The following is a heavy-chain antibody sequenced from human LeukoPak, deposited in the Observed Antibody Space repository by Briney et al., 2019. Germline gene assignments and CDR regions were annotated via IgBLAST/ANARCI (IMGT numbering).Heavy chain of an antibody. Sequence: ASVKVSCKASGYTFTGYYMHWVRQAPGQGLERMGWINPNSGGTNYAQKFQGRVTMTRDTSISTAYMELSRLRSDDTAVYYCARVPYGSGSYYNLDYWGQGTLVTVSS. D-gene: IGHD3-10*01. CDR2: INPNSGGT. J-gene: IGHJ4*02. CDR1: GYTFTGYY. V-gene: IGHV1-2*02. CDR3: ARVPYGSGSYYNLDY.